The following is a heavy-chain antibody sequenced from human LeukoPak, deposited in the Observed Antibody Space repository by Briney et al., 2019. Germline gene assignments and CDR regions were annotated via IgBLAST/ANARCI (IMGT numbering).Heavy chain of an antibody. D-gene: IGHD1-26*01. J-gene: IGHJ3*02. V-gene: IGHV4-61*02. CDR3: ARWAYSGSYGAFDI. CDR2: IYTSGST. Sequence: SQTLSLTCTVSGGSISSGSYYWSWIRQPAGKGLGWIGRIYTSGSTNYNPSLKSRVTISVDTSKNQFSLKLSSVTAADTALYYCARWAYSGSYGAFDIWGQGTMVTVSS. CDR1: GGSISSGSYY.